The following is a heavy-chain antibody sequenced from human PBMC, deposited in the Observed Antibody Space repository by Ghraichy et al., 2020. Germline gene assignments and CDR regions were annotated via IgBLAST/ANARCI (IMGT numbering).Heavy chain of an antibody. V-gene: IGHV4-59*01. CDR2: IYYSRNT. J-gene: IGHJ5*02. Sequence: SETLSLMCSVSGASIRSYYWTWIRQSPGKGLEWIGDIYYSRNTNYNPSFKSRVTISVDTSNNQFSLRLISVTAADTAVYYCVGRYYYNSEKTFDPWGQGIRVIVSS. CDR3: VGRYYYNSEKTFDP. D-gene: IGHD3-10*01. CDR1: GASIRSYY.